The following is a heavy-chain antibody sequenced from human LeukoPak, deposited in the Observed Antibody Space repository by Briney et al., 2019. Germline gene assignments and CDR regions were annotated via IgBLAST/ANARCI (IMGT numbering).Heavy chain of an antibody. V-gene: IGHV4-39*01. CDR2: INYSGST. Sequence: TSETLSLTCTVSGGSISSSIYYWGWIRQPPGKGLEWIGSINYSGSTYYNPSLKSRVTISVDTSKTQFSLKLSSVTAADTAVYYCARLSDYWGQGTLVTVSS. J-gene: IGHJ4*02. CDR1: GGSISSSIYY. CDR3: ARLSDY.